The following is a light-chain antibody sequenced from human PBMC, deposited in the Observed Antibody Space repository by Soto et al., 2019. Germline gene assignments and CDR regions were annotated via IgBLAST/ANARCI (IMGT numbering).Light chain of an antibody. V-gene: IGKV1-27*01. J-gene: IGKJ3*01. Sequence: DIPMTQSPSSLSASVGDRVTITCRASQRITNYLAWYQQKPGKVPKLLIYLASTLQSGVPSRFSGSGSGTDFTLTISSLQPEDVATYYCQKYNNAPFTFGPGTRVDIK. CDR3: QKYNNAPFT. CDR1: QRITNY. CDR2: LAS.